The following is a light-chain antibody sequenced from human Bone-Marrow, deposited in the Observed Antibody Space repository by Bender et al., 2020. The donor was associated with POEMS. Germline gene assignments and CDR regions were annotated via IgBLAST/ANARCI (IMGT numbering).Light chain of an antibody. CDR1: NIGSKS. V-gene: IGLV3-21*01. CDR2: HDR. CDR3: QAWDSSTSVV. Sequence: SYVLTQPPSVSLAPGQTARITCGGNNIGSKSVHWYQQKPGQSPVVLIYHDRQRPSGIPERFSGSTSGNTASLTISGTQPVDEADYYCQAWDSSTSVVFGGGTRLTV. J-gene: IGLJ2*01.